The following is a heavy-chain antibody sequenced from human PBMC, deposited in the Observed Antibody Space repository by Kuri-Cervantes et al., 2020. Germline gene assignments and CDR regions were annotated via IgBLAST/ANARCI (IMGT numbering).Heavy chain of an antibody. V-gene: IGHV3-21*01. Sequence: GESLKISCAASGFTFSSYSMNWVRQAPGKGLEWVSSISSSSSHIYYADSVKGRFTISRDNAKNSLYLQMNSLRAEDTAVYYCARPGPLRYFDWGQGTLVTVSS. D-gene: IGHD3-9*01. J-gene: IGHJ4*02. CDR2: ISSSSSHI. CDR1: GFTFSSYS. CDR3: ARPGPLRYFD.